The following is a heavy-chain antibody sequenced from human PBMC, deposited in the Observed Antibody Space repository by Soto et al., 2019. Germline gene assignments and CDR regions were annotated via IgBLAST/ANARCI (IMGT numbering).Heavy chain of an antibody. V-gene: IGHV1-46*02. J-gene: IGHJ5*02. CDR2: INPTEGRT. CDR1: GYPFNSYH. Sequence: QVQLVQSGAEVRKPGASVKLSCQTSGYPFNSYHMHWVRQAPGQGLEWMGVINPTEGRTRYSQKFQDRVTMTRDTSTSTVYMELSSLRSEDTAMYFCARGREISFGYNWFDPWGQGTRATVSS. D-gene: IGHD5-18*01. CDR3: ARGREISFGYNWFDP.